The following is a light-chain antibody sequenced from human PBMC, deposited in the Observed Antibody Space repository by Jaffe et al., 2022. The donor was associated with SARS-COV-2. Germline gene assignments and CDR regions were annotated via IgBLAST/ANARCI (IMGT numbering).Light chain of an antibody. V-gene: IGLV1-44*01. Sequence: QSALTQPPSASGTPGRRVTISCSGGSSDIGSNSVNWYQHIPGTAPKLLIHSDNQRPSGVPDRFSGSKSGTSASLTISGLQSEDEADYHCASWDGTLEGWVFGGGTKLTVL. CDR3: ASWDGTLEGWV. J-gene: IGLJ3*02. CDR1: SSDIGSNS. CDR2: SDN.